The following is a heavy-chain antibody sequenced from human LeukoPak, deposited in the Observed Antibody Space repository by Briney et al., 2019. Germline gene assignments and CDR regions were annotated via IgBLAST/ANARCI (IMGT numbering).Heavy chain of an antibody. CDR2: ISGYNGDT. Sequence: GASVKVSCKASGYTFTSHGISWVRQAPGQGLEWMGWISGYNGDTNYAQRSQGRVTITTDTSTSTAYMELRSLRSDDTAVYYCARVSFCSGGSCSGRSWLDPWGQGTLVTVSS. CDR3: ARVSFCSGGSCSGRSWLDP. D-gene: IGHD2-15*01. V-gene: IGHV1-18*01. J-gene: IGHJ5*02. CDR1: GYTFTSHG.